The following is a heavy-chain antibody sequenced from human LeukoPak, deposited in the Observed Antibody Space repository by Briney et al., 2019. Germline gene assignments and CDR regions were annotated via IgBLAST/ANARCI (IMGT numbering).Heavy chain of an antibody. CDR3: ARGRGY. V-gene: IGHV3-48*02. Sequence: PGGSLRLSCIASGFTFSNPAISWVRQAPGKGLEWVSYISSSSSTIYYADSVKGRFTISRDNAKNSLYLQMNSLRDEDTAVYYCARGRGYWGQGTLVTVSS. CDR2: ISSSSSTI. CDR1: GFTFSNPA. J-gene: IGHJ4*02.